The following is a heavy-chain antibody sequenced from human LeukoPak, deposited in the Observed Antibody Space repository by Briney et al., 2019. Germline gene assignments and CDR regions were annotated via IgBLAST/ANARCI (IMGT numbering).Heavy chain of an antibody. CDR3: ARLGDSSGYYGMDV. CDR2: MNPNSGNT. CDR1: GYTFTSYD. J-gene: IGHJ6*02. D-gene: IGHD3-22*01. Sequence: ASVKVSCKASGYTFTSYDINWVRQATGQGLEWMGWMNPNSGNTGCAQKFQGRVTMTRNTSISTAYMELSSLRSEDTAVYYCARLGDSSGYYGMDVWGQGTTVTVSS. V-gene: IGHV1-8*01.